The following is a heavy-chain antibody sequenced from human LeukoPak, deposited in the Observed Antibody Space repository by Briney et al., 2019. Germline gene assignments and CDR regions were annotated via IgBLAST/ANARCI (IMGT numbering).Heavy chain of an antibody. CDR1: GYTFTGYY. V-gene: IGHV1-2*02. Sequence: GASVKVSCKASGYTFTGYYMHWVRQAPGQGLEWMGWINPNSGGTNYAQKFQGRVTMTRDTSISTAYMELSRLRSDDTAVYYCARLGLGMVVVPAATSTFDYWGQGTLVTVSS. CDR3: ARLGLGMVVVPAATSTFDY. D-gene: IGHD2-2*01. CDR2: INPNSGGT. J-gene: IGHJ4*02.